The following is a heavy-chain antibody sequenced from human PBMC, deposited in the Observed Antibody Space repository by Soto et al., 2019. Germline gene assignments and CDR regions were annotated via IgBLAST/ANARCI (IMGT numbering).Heavy chain of an antibody. J-gene: IGHJ4*02. V-gene: IGHV3-23*01. D-gene: IGHD3-3*01. CDR1: GFTLSSYA. Sequence: GGALRLSCAASGFTLSSYAMSWGRPAPGKGLEWVSAISGSGGSTYYADSVKGRFTISRDNSKNTLYLQMNSLRAEGTALYFCARVPLLADYFDSWGQGTLVTVSS. CDR2: ISGSGGST. CDR3: ARVPLLADYFDS.